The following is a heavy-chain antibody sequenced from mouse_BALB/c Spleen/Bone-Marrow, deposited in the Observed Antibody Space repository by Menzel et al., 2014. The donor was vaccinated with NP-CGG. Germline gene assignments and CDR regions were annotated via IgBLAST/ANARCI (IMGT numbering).Heavy chain of an antibody. CDR2: IFPGTGTT. J-gene: IGHJ2*01. CDR3: ASRDSSGYVPDY. D-gene: IGHD3-2*01. CDR1: GYTFTSYW. V-gene: IGHV1S132*01. Sequence: QVQLQQSGAELVKPGASVKLSCKTSGYTFTSYWIQWVKQRPGQGLGWIGEIFPGTGTTYYSEKLKGKATLTIDTSSSTAYMQLSSLTSEDSAVYFCASRDSSGYVPDYWGQGTTLTVSS.